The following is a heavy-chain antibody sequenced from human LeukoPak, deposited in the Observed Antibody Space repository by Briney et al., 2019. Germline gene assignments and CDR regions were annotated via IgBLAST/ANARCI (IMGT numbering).Heavy chain of an antibody. CDR1: GFTFSTYE. CDR2: ISSDGYSI. Sequence: PGGSLRLSCAASGFTFSTYEMNWVRQAPGEGLEWVSFISSDGYSIYYADSVKGRFTISRDNAKNSLYLQMNSLRAEDTAVYYCARDHGLVAEPAFDVWGQGTMVTVSS. J-gene: IGHJ3*01. CDR3: ARDHGLVAEPAFDV. V-gene: IGHV3-48*03. D-gene: IGHD2-15*01.